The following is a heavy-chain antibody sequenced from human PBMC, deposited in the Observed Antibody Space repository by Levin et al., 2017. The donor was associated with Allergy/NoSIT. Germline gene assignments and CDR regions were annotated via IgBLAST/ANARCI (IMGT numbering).Heavy chain of an antibody. J-gene: IGHJ4*02. CDR1: GFTFSSYW. CDR3: ARAGGVAGTSWSPGYFDY. Sequence: GESLKISCAASGFTFSSYWLSWVRQAPGKGLEWVANIKQDGTEKYYVDSVKGRFTISRDNAKHSLYLQMNSLRAEDTAVYYCARAGGVAGTSWSPGYFDYWGQGTLVTVSS. V-gene: IGHV3-7*01. D-gene: IGHD6-19*01. CDR2: IKQDGTEK.